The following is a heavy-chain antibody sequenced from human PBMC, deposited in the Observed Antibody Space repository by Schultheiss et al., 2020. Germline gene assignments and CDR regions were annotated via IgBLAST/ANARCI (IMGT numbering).Heavy chain of an antibody. J-gene: IGHJ4*02. CDR3: ARDVTNYYDSSGTY. D-gene: IGHD3-22*01. V-gene: IGHV4-30-4*01. CDR2: IYYSGST. Sequence: SETLSLTCAVSGGSISSGGYYWSWIRQPPGKGLEWIGYIYYSGSTYYNPSLKSRVTISVDTSKNQFSLKLSSVTAADTAVYYCARDVTNYYDSSGTYWGQGTLVTVSS. CDR1: GGSISSGGYY.